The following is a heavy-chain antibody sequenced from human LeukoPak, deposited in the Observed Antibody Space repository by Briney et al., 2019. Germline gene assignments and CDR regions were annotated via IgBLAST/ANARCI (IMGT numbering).Heavy chain of an antibody. CDR2: ISAYNGNT. Sequence: ASVKVSCKASGYTFTSYGISWVRQAPGQGLEWMGWISAYNGNTNYAQKLQGRVTMATDTSTSTAYMELRSLRSDDTAVYYCARDARDASYCGGDCYSFDYWGQGTLVTVSS. J-gene: IGHJ4*02. V-gene: IGHV1-18*01. D-gene: IGHD2-21*02. CDR1: GYTFTSYG. CDR3: ARDARDASYCGGDCYSFDY.